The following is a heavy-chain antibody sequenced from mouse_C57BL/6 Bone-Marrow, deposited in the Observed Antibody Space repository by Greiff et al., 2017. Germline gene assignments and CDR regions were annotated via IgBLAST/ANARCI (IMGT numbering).Heavy chain of an antibody. CDR3: ARQDYGSSYDWFAY. Sequence: EVIFVASGGGLVQPGGSLQLSCAASGFTFSSYTMSWVRQTPEKRLEWVATISGGGGNTYYPDSVKGRFTISRDNAKNTLYLQMSCLRSEDTALYYCARQDYGSSYDWFAYWGQGTLVTVSA. J-gene: IGHJ3*01. CDR2: ISGGGGNT. V-gene: IGHV5-9*01. D-gene: IGHD1-1*01. CDR1: GFTFSSYT.